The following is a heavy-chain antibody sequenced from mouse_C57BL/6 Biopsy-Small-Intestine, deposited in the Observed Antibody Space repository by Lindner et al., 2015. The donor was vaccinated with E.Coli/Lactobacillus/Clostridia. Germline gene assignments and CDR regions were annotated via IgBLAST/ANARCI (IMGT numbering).Heavy chain of an antibody. Sequence: VQLQESGGGLVKPGGSLKLSCAASGFTFSDYGMHWVRQAPEKGLEWVAYISSGSSTIYYADTVKGRFTISRDNAKNTLFLQMTSLRSEDTAMYYCARKAGTRAMDYWGQGTSVTVSS. CDR2: ISSGSSTI. CDR3: ARKAGTRAMDY. D-gene: IGHD3-3*01. V-gene: IGHV5-17*01. CDR1: GFTFSDYG. J-gene: IGHJ4*01.